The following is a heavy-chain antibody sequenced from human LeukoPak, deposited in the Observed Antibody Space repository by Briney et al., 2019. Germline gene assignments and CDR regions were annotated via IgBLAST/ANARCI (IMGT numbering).Heavy chain of an antibody. CDR3: ASGWEPPSGFDY. CDR2: INHSGST. Sequence: SETLSLTCAVYGGSLSGYYWSWIRQPPGKGLEWIGEINHSGSTNYNPSLKSRVTISVDTSKNQFSLKLSSVTAADTAVYYCASGWEPPSGFDYWGQGTLVTVSS. J-gene: IGHJ4*02. V-gene: IGHV4-34*01. CDR1: GGSLSGYY. D-gene: IGHD1-26*01.